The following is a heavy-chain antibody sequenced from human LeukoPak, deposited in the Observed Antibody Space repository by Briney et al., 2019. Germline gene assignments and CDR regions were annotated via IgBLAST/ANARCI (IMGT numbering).Heavy chain of an antibody. D-gene: IGHD6-19*01. J-gene: IGHJ4*01. Sequence: GGSLRLSCAASGFTFSNSAMIWVRQTPGKGLDGVSTLSGSGITTYYADSVKGRFTISRYNSKNTLYLQMNSLRAEDTAVYYCAKGIYSSGWSYFDYWGHGTLVTVSS. V-gene: IGHV3-23*01. CDR3: AKGIYSSGWSYFDY. CDR2: LSGSGITT. CDR1: GFTFSNSA.